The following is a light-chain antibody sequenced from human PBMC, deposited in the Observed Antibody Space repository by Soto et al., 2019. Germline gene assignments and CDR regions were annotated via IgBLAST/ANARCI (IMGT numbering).Light chain of an antibody. CDR2: DAS. CDR3: QQRSNWPPEWT. V-gene: IGKV3-11*01. J-gene: IGKJ1*01. CDR1: QSVNSY. Sequence: VLTQSPSTLSLSPGERATLSCRASQSVNSYLAWYQQKLGQTPRLLIYDASNRATGIPARLSGSGSGTDFTLTISSLEPEDFAVYYCQQRSNWPPEWTFGQGTKVDIK.